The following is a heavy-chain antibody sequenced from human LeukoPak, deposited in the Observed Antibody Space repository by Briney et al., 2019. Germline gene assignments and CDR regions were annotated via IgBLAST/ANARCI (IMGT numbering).Heavy chain of an antibody. CDR1: GCTFISYA. D-gene: IGHD2-15*01. J-gene: IGHJ4*02. CDR3: ARARRCCSGGSWYLDFGY. V-gene: IGHV1-69*13. Sequence: SVTVSFKSTGCTFISYAINWVRQAPGQGLEWVGGSNPICGTSNYAQKFQGRVMIIADEYTSTAYMELSSLRSEDTAVYYCARARRCCSGGSWYLDFGYWGKGALVTVSS. CDR2: SNPICGTS.